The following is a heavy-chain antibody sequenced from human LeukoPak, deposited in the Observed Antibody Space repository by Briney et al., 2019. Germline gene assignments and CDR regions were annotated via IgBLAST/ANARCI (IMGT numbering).Heavy chain of an antibody. CDR2: INNDGSGT. J-gene: IGHJ4*02. Sequence: PGGSLRLSCAASGFTFSSYWMHWVRQAPGKGLIWVSRINNDGSGTVYADSVEGRFTISRDNAKNTLYLQMNSLRADDTAVYYCVRGLLGPDYWGQGTQVTVSS. D-gene: IGHD7-27*01. V-gene: IGHV3-74*01. CDR3: VRGLLGPDY. CDR1: GFTFSSYW.